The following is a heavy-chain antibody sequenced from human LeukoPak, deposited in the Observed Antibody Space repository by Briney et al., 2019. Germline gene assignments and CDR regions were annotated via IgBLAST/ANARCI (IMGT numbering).Heavy chain of an antibody. D-gene: IGHD3-10*01. Sequence: AGSLRLSCAASGFTFSSYSMHWVRQAPGKGLEYVSAISSNGGSTYYANSVKGRFTISRDNSKNTLYLQMGSLRADDMALYYCARAEFRAFDIWGQGTMVTVSS. CDR2: ISSNGGST. J-gene: IGHJ3*02. V-gene: IGHV3-64*01. CDR3: ARAEFRAFDI. CDR1: GFTFSSYS.